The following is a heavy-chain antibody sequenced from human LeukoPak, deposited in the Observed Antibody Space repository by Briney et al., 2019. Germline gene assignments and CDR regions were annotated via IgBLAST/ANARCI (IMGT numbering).Heavy chain of an antibody. CDR3: ARELVAAAGSFDY. Sequence: GGSLRLSCAASGFTFSSYSMNWVRQAPGKGLEWVSYISSSSSTIYYADSVKGRFTISRDNAKNSLYLQMNSLRAEDTAVYYCARELVAAAGSFDYWGQGTLVTVSS. J-gene: IGHJ4*02. D-gene: IGHD6-13*01. CDR2: ISSSSSTI. V-gene: IGHV3-48*01. CDR1: GFTFSSYS.